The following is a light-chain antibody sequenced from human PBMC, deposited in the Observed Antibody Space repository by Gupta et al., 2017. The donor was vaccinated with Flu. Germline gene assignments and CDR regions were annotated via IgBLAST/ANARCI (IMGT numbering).Light chain of an antibody. V-gene: IGLV5-45*03. CDR2: YKSDSDK. CDR3: MIWHSSTWV. Sequence: VLTQPSSLSASPGASASLTCTLRSGIDVGTYKIYWFQQKPGSPPQSLLKYKSDSDKEQGSGVPSRFSGTKDASATAVILLIAGVQAEDEDDYYCMIWHSSTWVFGGGTKRTVL. CDR1: SGIDVGTYK. J-gene: IGLJ3*02.